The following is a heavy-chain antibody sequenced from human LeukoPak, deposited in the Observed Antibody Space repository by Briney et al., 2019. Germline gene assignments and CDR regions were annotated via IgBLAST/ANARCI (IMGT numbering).Heavy chain of an antibody. CDR2: INPSGGST. CDR1: GYTFTSYC. Sequence: ASVKVSCKASGYTFTSYCMHWVRQAPGQGLEWMGIINPSGGSTSYAQKFQGRVTMTRDMSTSTVYMELSSLRSEDTAVYYCARDLYSIGGGVDYWGQGTLVTVSS. J-gene: IGHJ4*02. CDR3: ARDLYSIGGGVDY. D-gene: IGHD3-3*01. V-gene: IGHV1-46*01.